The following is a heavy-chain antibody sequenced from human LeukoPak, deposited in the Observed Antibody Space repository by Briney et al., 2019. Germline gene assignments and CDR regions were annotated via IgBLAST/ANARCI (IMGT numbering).Heavy chain of an antibody. Sequence: KPGESLKISCKGSGYSFTSYWIGWVRQMPGKGLVWMGIIHPGDSDTRYSPSFQGQVTISADKSISTAFLQWSSLKASDTAMYYCARQGRDYAVPYYFDYWGQGTLVTVSS. CDR1: GYSFTSYW. V-gene: IGHV5-51*01. CDR3: ARQGRDYAVPYYFDY. CDR2: IHPGDSDT. J-gene: IGHJ4*02. D-gene: IGHD4-17*01.